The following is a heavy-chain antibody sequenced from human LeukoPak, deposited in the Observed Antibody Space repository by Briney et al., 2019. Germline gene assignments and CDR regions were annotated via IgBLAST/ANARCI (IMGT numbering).Heavy chain of an antibody. J-gene: IGHJ4*02. V-gene: IGHV1-2*02. CDR1: GYTFTGYY. CDR2: INPNSGGT. D-gene: IGHD5-18*01. Sequence: ASVKVSCKASGYTFTGYYMHWVRQAPGQGLEWMGWINPNSGGTNYAQKFQGRVTMTRDTSISTAYMELSRLRSDDTAVYYCARALSAGYSPYYFDYWGQGTLVTVSS. CDR3: ARALSAGYSPYYFDY.